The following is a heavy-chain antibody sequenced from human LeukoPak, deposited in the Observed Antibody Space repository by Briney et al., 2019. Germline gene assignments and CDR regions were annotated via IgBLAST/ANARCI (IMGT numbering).Heavy chain of an antibody. D-gene: IGHD5-18*01. Sequence: GGSLRLSCAASGFTFSSYAMSWVRQAPGKGLEWVSAISGSGGSTYYADSVKGRFTISRDNSKNTLYLQMNSLRAEDTAVYYCARDLFSYGANQDDFWGQGTLVTVSS. CDR3: ARDLFSYGANQDDF. CDR2: ISGSGGST. J-gene: IGHJ4*02. V-gene: IGHV3-23*01. CDR1: GFTFSSYA.